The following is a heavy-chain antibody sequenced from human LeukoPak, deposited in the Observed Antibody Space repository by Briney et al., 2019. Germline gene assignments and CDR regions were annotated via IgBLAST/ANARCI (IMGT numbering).Heavy chain of an antibody. V-gene: IGHV3-30*03. CDR2: ISYDGSNK. J-gene: IGHJ4*02. Sequence: LSLTCTVSGDSLTYYYWSWIRQPPGKGLEWVAVISYDGSNKYYADSVKGRFTISRDNSRNMLYLQMNSLRAEDTAVYYSTRDWNDLDYWGQGTLVTVSS. CDR3: TRDWNDLDY. CDR1: GDSLTYYY. D-gene: IGHD1-1*01.